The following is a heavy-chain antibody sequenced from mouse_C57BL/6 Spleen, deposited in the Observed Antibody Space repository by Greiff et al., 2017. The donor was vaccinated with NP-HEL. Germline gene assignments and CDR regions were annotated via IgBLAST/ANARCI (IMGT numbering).Heavy chain of an antibody. CDR2: INPNNGGT. V-gene: IGHV1-26*01. CDR1: GYTFTDYY. Sequence: EVQLQQSGPELVKPGASVKISCKASGYTFTDYYMNWVKQSHGKSLEWIGDINPNNGGTSYNQKFKGKATLTVDKSSSTAYMELRSLTSEDSAVYYCARTRRGNYRYWYFDVWGTGTTVTVSS. CDR3: ARTRRGNYRYWYFDV. J-gene: IGHJ1*03. D-gene: IGHD2-1*01.